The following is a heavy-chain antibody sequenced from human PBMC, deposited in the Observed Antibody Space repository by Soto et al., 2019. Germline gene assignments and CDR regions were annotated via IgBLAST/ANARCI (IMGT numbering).Heavy chain of an antibody. CDR2: ISGSGGST. D-gene: IGHD4-4*01. V-gene: IGHV3-23*01. CDR1: GFTFSSYA. Sequence: EEQLLESGGGLVQPGGSLRLSCAASGFTFSSYAMYWVRQAPGKGLEWVSVISGSGGSTYYADSVKGRFTISRDNSKSTLYLQMNSLRAEDTAVYYCAKDESRRNRRYFDLWGRGTLVTVSS. CDR3: AKDESRRNRRYFDL. J-gene: IGHJ2*01.